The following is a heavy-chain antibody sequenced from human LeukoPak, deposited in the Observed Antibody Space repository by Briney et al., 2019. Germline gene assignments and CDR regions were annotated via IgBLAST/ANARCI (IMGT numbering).Heavy chain of an antibody. CDR3: ARALSLDY. V-gene: IGHV1-2*02. Sequence: GASVKVSCKASGYTFTDYYIDWVRQAPGQGLEWMGWINPNSGGTNYAQKFQGRATMTRDTSISTAYMELSSLRSDDTAVYYCARALSLDYWGQGTLVAVSS. CDR2: INPNSGGT. CDR1: GYTFTDYY. J-gene: IGHJ4*02.